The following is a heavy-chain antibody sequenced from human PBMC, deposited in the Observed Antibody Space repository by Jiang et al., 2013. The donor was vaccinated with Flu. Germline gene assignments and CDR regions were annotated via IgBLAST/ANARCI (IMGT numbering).Heavy chain of an antibody. CDR2: TYYRSKWYN. CDR3: VRQLGAFDI. Sequence: SQTLSLTCAISGDSVSSNSVAWNWIRQSPSRGLECLGRTYYRSKWYNDYAVSVKSRITINPDTSKNQFSLQLSSVTPEDAAVYYCVRQLGAFDIWAKGQWSPVSS. J-gene: IGHJ3*02. D-gene: IGHD1-1*01. CDR1: GDSVSSNSVA. V-gene: IGHV6-1*01.